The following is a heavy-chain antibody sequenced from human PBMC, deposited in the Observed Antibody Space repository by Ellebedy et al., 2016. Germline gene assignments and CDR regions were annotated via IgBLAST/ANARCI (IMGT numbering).Heavy chain of an antibody. CDR2: INHSGST. J-gene: IGHJ6*02. D-gene: IGHD3-3*01. Sequence: SETLSLTCAVYGGSFSGYYWSWLRQPPGKGLEWIGEINHSGSTNYNPSLKSRVTISVDTSKNQFSLKLSSVTAADTAVYYCARERPIFGVVTPYYYYGMDVWGQGTTVTVSS. CDR3: ARERPIFGVVTPYYYYGMDV. CDR1: GGSFSGYY. V-gene: IGHV4-34*01.